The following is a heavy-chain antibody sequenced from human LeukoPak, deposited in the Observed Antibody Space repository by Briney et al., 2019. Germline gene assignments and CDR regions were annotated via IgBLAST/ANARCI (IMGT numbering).Heavy chain of an antibody. D-gene: IGHD3-22*01. CDR3: ARGGGIVVVNPPDY. CDR2: INHSGST. CDR1: GGSFSGYY. V-gene: IGHV4-34*01. Sequence: SETLSLTCAVYGGSFSGYYWSWIRQPPGKELEWIGEINHSGSTNYNPSLKSRVTISVDTSKNQFSLKLSSVTAADTAVYYCARGGGIVVVNPPDYWGQGTLVTVSS. J-gene: IGHJ4*02.